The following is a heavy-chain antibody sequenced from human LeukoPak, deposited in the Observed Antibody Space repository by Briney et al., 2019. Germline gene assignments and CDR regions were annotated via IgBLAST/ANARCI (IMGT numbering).Heavy chain of an antibody. CDR2: IYYTRST. CDR3: ASTSTAARGLFHR. CDR1: GFTITTNDYY. D-gene: IGHD2-21*01. Sequence: SQTLSLTCTVSGFTITTNDYYWTWIRQHPRKGLEWNGNIYYTRSTYYNPSINRRLTISVDMSQNQFSLSLSSVTAADTAVYYWASTSTAARGLFHRWGQGTLVTVSS. J-gene: IGHJ1*01. V-gene: IGHV4-31*03.